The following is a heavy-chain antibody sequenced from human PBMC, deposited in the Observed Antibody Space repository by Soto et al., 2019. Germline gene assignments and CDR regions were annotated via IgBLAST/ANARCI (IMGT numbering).Heavy chain of an antibody. CDR2: INWKSDI. D-gene: IGHD3-16*01. CDR1: GFTFDDNA. J-gene: IGHJ4*02. CDR3: EISKDRGGRTKFIY. V-gene: IGHV3-9*01. Sequence: PGWSLRLSCAVSGFTFDDNAMHWVRQAPEKGLEWVSGINWKSDIGYADSVKGRFTISRDNAENSLYLQMNSLRAEDTALYYCEISKDRGGRTKFIYWGQGTQVTVSA.